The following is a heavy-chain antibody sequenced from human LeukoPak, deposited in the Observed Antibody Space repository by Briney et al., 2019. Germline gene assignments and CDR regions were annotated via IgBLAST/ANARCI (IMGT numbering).Heavy chain of an antibody. CDR3: AKGYSGMVATIYLDY. CDR1: GFTFSSYG. Sequence: GGSLRLSCAASGFTFSSYGMHWVRQAPGKGLEWVAFIRYDGSNKYYADSVKGRFTISRDNSKNTLYLQMNSLRTEDTSVYYCAKGYSGMVATIYLDYWGQGTLVTVSS. D-gene: IGHD1-26*01. V-gene: IGHV3-30*02. CDR2: IRYDGSNK. J-gene: IGHJ4*02.